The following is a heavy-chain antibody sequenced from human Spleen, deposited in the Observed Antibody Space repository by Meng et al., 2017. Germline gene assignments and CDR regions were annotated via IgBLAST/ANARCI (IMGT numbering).Heavy chain of an antibody. Sequence: LQAPGHALVRPSGTRSLPSAASGGSSSMVNWWSWGRQPPGKGLEWIGEIYHSGSTNYNPSLKSRVTISVAKSKNQFSLKLSSVTAADTAVYYCARVVPAANPAWFDPWGQGTLVTVSS. CDR1: GGSSSMVNW. CDR3: ARVVPAANPAWFDP. V-gene: IGHV4-4*02. CDR2: IYHSGST. J-gene: IGHJ5*02. D-gene: IGHD2-2*01.